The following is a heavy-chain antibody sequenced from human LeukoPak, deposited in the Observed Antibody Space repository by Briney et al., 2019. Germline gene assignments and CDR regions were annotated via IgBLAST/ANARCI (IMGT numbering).Heavy chain of an antibody. D-gene: IGHD6-6*01. V-gene: IGHV1-24*01. Sequence: ASVKVSCKVSGYTLTELSMHWVRQAPGKGLEWMGGFDPKDGETIYAQKFQGRVTMTEDTSTDTAYMELSSLRSEDTAVYYCATDWAIAARPRGENWFDPWGQGTLVTVSS. J-gene: IGHJ5*02. CDR2: FDPKDGET. CDR1: GYTLTELS. CDR3: ATDWAIAARPRGENWFDP.